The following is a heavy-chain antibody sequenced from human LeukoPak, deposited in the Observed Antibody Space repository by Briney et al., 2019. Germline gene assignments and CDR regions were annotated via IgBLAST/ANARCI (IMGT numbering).Heavy chain of an antibody. CDR2: IIPIFGTA. CDR1: GCTFSSYA. J-gene: IGHJ5*02. CDR3: ARVGIDSSAYHGFDP. V-gene: IGHV1-69*06. D-gene: IGHD3-22*01. Sequence: ASVKVSCKASGCTFSSYAISWVRQAPGQGLEWMGRIIPIFGTANYAQKFQGRVTITADKSTSTAYMELSSLRSEDTAVYYCARVGIDSSAYHGFDPWGQGTLVTVSS.